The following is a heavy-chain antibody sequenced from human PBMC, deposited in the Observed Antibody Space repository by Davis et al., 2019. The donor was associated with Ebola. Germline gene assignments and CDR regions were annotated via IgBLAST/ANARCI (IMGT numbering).Heavy chain of an antibody. CDR1: GFMFSSYW. CDR3: ARGPGYCSSTSCYVIDH. V-gene: IGHV3-7*01. Sequence: GESLKISCAASGFMFSSYWMSWVRQAPGKGLEWVANIKQDGSEKYYVDSVKGRFTVSRDYVKNSLYLQMNSLRAEDTAIYYCARGPGYCSSTSCYVIDHWGQGTLVTVSS. CDR2: IKQDGSEK. J-gene: IGHJ4*02. D-gene: IGHD2-2*01.